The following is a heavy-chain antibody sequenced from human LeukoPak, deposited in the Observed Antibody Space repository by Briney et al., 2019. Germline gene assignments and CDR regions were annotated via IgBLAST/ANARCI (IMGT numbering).Heavy chain of an antibody. CDR1: GYTFTNYG. D-gene: IGHD3-22*01. V-gene: IGHV1-18*01. Sequence: GASVKVSCKASGYTFTNYGISWVRQAPGQGLEWMGWISTYNGNTNYEQKLQGRVTMTTDTSTSTAYMELRSLRSDDTAVYYCARGSPPRRNYDSRGYYSYYFDYWGQGTLVTVSS. CDR2: ISTYNGNT. CDR3: ARGSPPRRNYDSRGYYSYYFDY. J-gene: IGHJ4*02.